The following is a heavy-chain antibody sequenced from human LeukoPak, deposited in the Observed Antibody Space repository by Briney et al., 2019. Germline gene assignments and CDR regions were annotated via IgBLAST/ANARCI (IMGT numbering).Heavy chain of an antibody. D-gene: IGHD3-10*01. CDR2: MYPNSGNT. Sequence: ASVKVSCKASGYTFTSYDINWVRQATGQGLEWMGWMYPNSGNTGYAQKFQGRVTMTRNTSISTAYMELSSLRPEDTAVYYCARTAQYGSGSYYWWGQGTLVTVSS. V-gene: IGHV1-8*01. CDR3: ARTAQYGSGSYYW. CDR1: GYTFTSYD. J-gene: IGHJ4*02.